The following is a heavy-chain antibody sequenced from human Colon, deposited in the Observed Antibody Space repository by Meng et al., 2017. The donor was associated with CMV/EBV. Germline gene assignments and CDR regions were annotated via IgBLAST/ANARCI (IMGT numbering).Heavy chain of an antibody. CDR1: GGSFSGYY. CDR3: ARNIVVVPAASLYYYYGMDV. J-gene: IGHJ6*02. V-gene: IGHV4-34*01. Sequence: SETLSLTCAVYGGSFSGYYWSWIRQPPGKGLEWIGEINHSGSTNYNPSFKSRVTISVDTSKNQFSLKLSSVTAADTAVYYCARNIVVVPAASLYYYYGMDVWGQGTTVTVSS. D-gene: IGHD2-2*01. CDR2: INHSGST.